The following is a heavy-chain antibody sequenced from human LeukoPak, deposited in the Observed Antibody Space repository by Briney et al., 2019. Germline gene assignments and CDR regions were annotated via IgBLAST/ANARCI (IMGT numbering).Heavy chain of an antibody. V-gene: IGHV1-2*02. Sequence: ASVKVSCKASGYTFTGYYMDWVRQAPGQGLEWMGWINPNSGGTNYAQKFQGRVTMTRDTSISTAYMELSRLRSGDTAVYYCARGLGYCSSTSCQGAYNWFDPWGQGTLVTVSS. J-gene: IGHJ5*02. CDR1: GYTFTGYY. D-gene: IGHD2-2*01. CDR3: ARGLGYCSSTSCQGAYNWFDP. CDR2: INPNSGGT.